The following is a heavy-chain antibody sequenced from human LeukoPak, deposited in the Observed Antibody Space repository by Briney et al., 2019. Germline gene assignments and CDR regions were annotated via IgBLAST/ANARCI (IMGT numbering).Heavy chain of an antibody. CDR3: AREAYDSSAYYFDY. CDR1: GSTFSNYA. Sequence: PGGSLRLSCAASGSTFSNYAMHWVRQAPGKGLEWVALISYDGINKYYADSVKGRFTISRDNSKNTLYLLMHSLRPEDTAVYYCAREAYDSSAYYFDYWGQGALVTVSS. D-gene: IGHD3-22*01. CDR2: ISYDGINK. V-gene: IGHV3-30-3*01. J-gene: IGHJ4*02.